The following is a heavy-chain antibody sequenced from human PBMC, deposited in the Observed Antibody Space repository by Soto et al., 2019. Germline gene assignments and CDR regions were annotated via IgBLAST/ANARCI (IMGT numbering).Heavy chain of an antibody. V-gene: IGHV4-4*02. Sequence: SETLSLTCAVSGGSITSNWRSWVRPPPGKGLEWIGEIHHSGSFNYNPSLRSRVTISIDKSKNQLSLKLTSVTAADTAVHYCVRNDYHRYLPSVQGPL. CDR3: VRNDYHRYLP. J-gene: IGHJ5*02. CDR1: GGSITSNW. CDR2: IHHSGSF. D-gene: IGHD4-17*01.